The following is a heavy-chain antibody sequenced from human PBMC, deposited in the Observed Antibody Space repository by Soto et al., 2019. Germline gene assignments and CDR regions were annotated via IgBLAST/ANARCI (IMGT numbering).Heavy chain of an antibody. CDR3: ARHKDDYGDPDAFDI. D-gene: IGHD4-17*01. CDR1: GGSISSYY. Sequence: QVQLQESGPGLVKPSETLSLTCTVSGGSISSYYWSWIRQPPGQGLEWIGYIYYSGRTNYTPSLKSRVTISVDTSKNQFSLKLSSVTAADTAVYYCARHKDDYGDPDAFDIWGQVTMVTVSS. CDR2: IYYSGRT. J-gene: IGHJ3*02. V-gene: IGHV4-59*08.